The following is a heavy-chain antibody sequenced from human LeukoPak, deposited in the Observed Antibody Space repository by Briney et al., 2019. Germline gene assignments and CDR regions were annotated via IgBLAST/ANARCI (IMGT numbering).Heavy chain of an antibody. V-gene: IGHV4-59*08. CDR3: ARQYYDSSGYYLYYYYYYYMDV. Sequence: SETLSLTCTVSGGSISSHYWSWIRQSPGKGLEWIGYIYYSGSTNYSPSLKSRVTISVDTSKNQFSLKLSSVTAADTAVYYCARQYYDSSGYYLYYYYYYYMDVWGKGTTVTISS. CDR2: IYYSGST. CDR1: GGSISSHY. J-gene: IGHJ6*03. D-gene: IGHD3-22*01.